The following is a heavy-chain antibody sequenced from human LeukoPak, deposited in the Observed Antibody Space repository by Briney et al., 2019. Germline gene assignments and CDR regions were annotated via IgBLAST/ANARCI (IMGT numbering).Heavy chain of an antibody. CDR2: INPSDEST. D-gene: IGHD3-22*01. V-gene: IGHV1-46*01. Sequence: ASVKVSCKASGYNFSNYGISWVRQAPGQGLEWMGKINPSDESTTYAQRFQGRVTITRDMSTNTLYMELSSLRSEDTAVYFCARDKQAKYYYEVYPSGYWGQGTLVTVSS. J-gene: IGHJ4*02. CDR3: ARDKQAKYYYEVYPSGY. CDR1: GYNFSNYG.